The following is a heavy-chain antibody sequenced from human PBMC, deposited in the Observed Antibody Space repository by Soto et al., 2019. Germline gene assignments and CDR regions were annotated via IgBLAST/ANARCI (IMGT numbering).Heavy chain of an antibody. Sequence: VQLVQSGAEVKKPGSSVKVSCKASGVTISNFAVTWLRQAPGQGLQWLGGITPLFETTNYAQNFQGRVTITADESTTTSYMELRGLASEDTAVYYCARGYGGYFDDWGQGTLVAVSS. J-gene: IGHJ4*02. V-gene: IGHV1-69*01. D-gene: IGHD4-17*01. CDR3: ARGYGGYFDD. CDR1: GVTISNFA. CDR2: ITPLFETT.